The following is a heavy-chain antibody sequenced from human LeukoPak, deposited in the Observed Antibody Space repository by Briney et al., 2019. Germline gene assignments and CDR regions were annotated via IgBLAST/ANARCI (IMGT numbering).Heavy chain of an antibody. Sequence: GGSLRLSCAASGFIFSSYWMTWVRQSPAKGLEWVAIIKQDGSEKYYVDSVKGRFTISRDNARKSLYLEMDSLRDDDTAVYFCARGDSDPGGGDAFHIWGQGTMVTVSS. V-gene: IGHV3-7*01. CDR2: IKQDGSEK. J-gene: IGHJ3*02. D-gene: IGHD3-16*01. CDR3: ARGDSDPGGGDAFHI. CDR1: GFIFSSYW.